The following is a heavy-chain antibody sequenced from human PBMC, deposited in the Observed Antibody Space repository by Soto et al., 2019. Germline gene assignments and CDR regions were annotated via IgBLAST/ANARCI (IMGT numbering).Heavy chain of an antibody. Sequence: SETLSLTCTVSGGSISSYYWSWIRQPPGKGLEWIGYIYYSGSTNYNPSLKSRVTISVDTSKNQFSLKLTSVTAADTAVYYCARDNGYSYRYNLDYWGQGSLVTVSS. CDR1: GGSISSYY. J-gene: IGHJ4*02. D-gene: IGHD5-18*01. CDR3: ARDNGYSYRYNLDY. V-gene: IGHV4-59*01. CDR2: IYYSGST.